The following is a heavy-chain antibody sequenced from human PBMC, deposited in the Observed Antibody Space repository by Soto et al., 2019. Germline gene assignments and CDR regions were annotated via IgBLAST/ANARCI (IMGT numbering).Heavy chain of an antibody. Sequence: EGQLEESGGALVQPGGSLRLSCAASGFTFSSSCMHWVRQVPGGGLVWISRIKYDGSTTNYAASVQGRFTISRDNADNMVYLPMNSLRADDAAVYYGARVALGRYWFDPWGQETLVTVYS. CDR3: ARVALGRYWFDP. CDR1: GFTFSSSC. D-gene: IGHD2-15*01. CDR2: IKYDGSTT. V-gene: IGHV3-74*01. J-gene: IGHJ5*02.